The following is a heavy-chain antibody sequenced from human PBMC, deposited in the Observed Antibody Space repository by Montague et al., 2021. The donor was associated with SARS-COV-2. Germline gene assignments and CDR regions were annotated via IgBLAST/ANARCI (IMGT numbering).Heavy chain of an antibody. J-gene: IGHJ5*01. CDR3: ARQDAWAYCGDECYRGWFDS. V-gene: IGHV4-59*01. CDR1: FGSISTYY. D-gene: IGHD2-21*01. CDR2: IFYNGSN. Sequence: SETLSLTCTVSFGSISTYYWSWIRQPPGKGLEWIGFIFYNGSNXXXPSXXXRVSISQDTSKNQFSLKLSSVTAADTAVYYCARQDAWAYCGDECYRGWFDSWGQGTLVTVSS.